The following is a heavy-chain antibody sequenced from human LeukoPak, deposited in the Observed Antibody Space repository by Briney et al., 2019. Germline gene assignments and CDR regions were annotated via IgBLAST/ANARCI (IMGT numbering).Heavy chain of an antibody. J-gene: IGHJ4*02. CDR3: ARDLRGITFGGVIVYDY. CDR1: GFTFSSYS. D-gene: IGHD3-16*02. CDR2: ISSSSSYI. Sequence: PGGSLRLSCAASGFTFSSYSMNWVRQAPGKGLEWVSSISSSSSYIYYADSVKGRFTISRDNAKNSLYLQMNSLRAEDTAVYYCARDLRGITFGGVIVYDYWGQGTLVTVSS. V-gene: IGHV3-21*01.